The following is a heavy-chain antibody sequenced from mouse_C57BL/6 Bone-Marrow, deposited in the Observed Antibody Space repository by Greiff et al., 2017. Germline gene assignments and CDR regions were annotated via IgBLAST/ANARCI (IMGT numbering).Heavy chain of an antibody. D-gene: IGHD1-1*01. V-gene: IGHV14-2*01. Sequence: EVQLQQSGAELVKPGASVKLSCTASGFTIKDYYMHWVKQRPEQGLEWIGRIDPEDGDTKYAPKFQGKATITADTSSNTAYLQLSSLTSEDTAVYYCATRNYGSSYGYWYFDVWGTGTTVSVSS. CDR3: ATRNYGSSYGYWYFDV. CDR1: GFTIKDYY. J-gene: IGHJ1*03. CDR2: IDPEDGDT.